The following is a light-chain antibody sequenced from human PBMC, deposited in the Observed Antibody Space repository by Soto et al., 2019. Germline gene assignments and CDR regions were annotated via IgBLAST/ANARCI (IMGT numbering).Light chain of an antibody. CDR2: GNS. V-gene: IGLV1-40*01. Sequence: QSVLTQPPSVSGAPGQSVTISCTGSSSNIGAGYDVHWYQQLPGTAPKLLFYGNSNRPSGVPDRFSGSKSGTSASLAIAGLQAEDEADYYCQSYGHILYVFGTGTKLTVL. CDR1: SSNIGAGYD. CDR3: QSYGHILYV. J-gene: IGLJ1*01.